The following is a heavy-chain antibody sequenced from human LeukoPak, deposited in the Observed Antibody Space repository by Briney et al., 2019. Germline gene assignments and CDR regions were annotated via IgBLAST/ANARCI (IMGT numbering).Heavy chain of an antibody. J-gene: IGHJ3*02. Sequence: PGGSLRLSCAASGFTFSSFEMNWVRQAPGKGLEWVSVIYSGGSTYYADSVKGRFTISRDNSKNTLYLQMNSLRAEDTAVYYCARWGRDLDAFDIWGQGTMVTVSS. V-gene: IGHV3-66*01. CDR1: GFTFSSFE. CDR2: IYSGGST. CDR3: ARWGRDLDAFDI. D-gene: IGHD3-16*01.